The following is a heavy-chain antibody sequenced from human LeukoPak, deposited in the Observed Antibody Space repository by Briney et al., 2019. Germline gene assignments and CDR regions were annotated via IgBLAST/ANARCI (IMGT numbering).Heavy chain of an antibody. CDR3: ARAMGGYDPYYFDY. J-gene: IGHJ4*02. Sequence: GGSLRLSCAASGFTFSSYEMNWVRQAPGKGLEWVSHISSSGSTIYYGDSVKGRFTISRDNARNSLYLQMNSLRAEDTAVYYCARAMGGYDPYYFDYWGQGTLVTVSS. V-gene: IGHV3-48*03. D-gene: IGHD5-12*01. CDR1: GFTFSSYE. CDR2: ISSSGSTI.